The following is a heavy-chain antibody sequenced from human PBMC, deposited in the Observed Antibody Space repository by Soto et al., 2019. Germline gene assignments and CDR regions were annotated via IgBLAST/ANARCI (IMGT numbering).Heavy chain of an antibody. V-gene: IGHV3-21*01. CDR2: ISSSSSYI. D-gene: IGHD3-10*01. J-gene: IGHJ5*02. Sequence: GGSLRLSCAASGFTFSSYSMNWVRQAPGKGLEWVSSISSSSSYIYYADSVKGRFTISRDNAKNSLYLQMNSLRAEDTAVYYCARARSITMVRGVTSNWFDPWGQGTLVTVSS. CDR3: ARARSITMVRGVTSNWFDP. CDR1: GFTFSSYS.